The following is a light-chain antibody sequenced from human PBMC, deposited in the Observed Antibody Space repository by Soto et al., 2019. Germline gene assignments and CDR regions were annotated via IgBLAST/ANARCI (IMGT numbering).Light chain of an antibody. CDR3: QQYNSYPWT. Sequence: QVNQFSFNLFSSVGGRVTIPFRASQSISSWLAWYQQKPGKAPKVLIYKASSLESGVPSRFSGSGSGTEFTLTISSLQPDDFATYCCQQYNSYPWTFGQGTKVDIK. J-gene: IGKJ1*01. V-gene: IGKV1-5*03. CDR1: QSISSW. CDR2: KAS.